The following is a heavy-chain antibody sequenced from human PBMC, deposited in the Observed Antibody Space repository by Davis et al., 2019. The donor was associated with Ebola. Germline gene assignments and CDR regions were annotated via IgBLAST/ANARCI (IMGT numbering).Heavy chain of an antibody. CDR1: GFDFSSYN. D-gene: IGHD3-16*02. CDR2: INSDGSST. CDR3: ARTTFGGVIAS. V-gene: IGHV3-74*01. J-gene: IGHJ4*02. Sequence: GESLKISCAASGFDFSSYNMNWVRQAPGKGLVWVSRINSDGSSTSYADSVKGRFTISRDNAKNTLYLQMNSLRAEDTAVYYCARTTFGGVIASWGQGTLVTVSA.